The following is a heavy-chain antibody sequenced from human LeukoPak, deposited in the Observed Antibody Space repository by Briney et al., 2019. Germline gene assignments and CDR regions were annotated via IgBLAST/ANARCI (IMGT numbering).Heavy chain of an antibody. CDR2: INTNTGNP. CDR1: GYTFTSYA. J-gene: IGHJ6*03. V-gene: IGHV7-4-1*02. CDR3: ARSLGGSSLPNYYYYYYMDV. D-gene: IGHD6-13*01. Sequence: ASVKVSCKASGYTFTSYAMNWVRQAPGQGLEWMGWINTNTGNPTYAQGFTGRFVFSLDTSVSTAYLQISSLKAEDTAVYYCARSLGGSSLPNYYYYYYMDVWGKGTTVTVSS.